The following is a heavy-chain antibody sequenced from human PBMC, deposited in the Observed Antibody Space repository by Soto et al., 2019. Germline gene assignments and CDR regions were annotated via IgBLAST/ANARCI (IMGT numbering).Heavy chain of an antibody. CDR2: IYNSGSP. CDR1: GGSIRSSSYS. D-gene: IGHD2-15*01. V-gene: IGHV4-39*02. Sequence: AETLSLTCTVSGGSIRSSSYSWVWIRHAKGKGLEWTGSIYNSGSPYYNAPLKSRATISVATSKNQCSMQMTSVTPEDTAVYYGAREDRGALDFWGQGTLVTVSS. CDR3: AREDRGALDF. J-gene: IGHJ4*02.